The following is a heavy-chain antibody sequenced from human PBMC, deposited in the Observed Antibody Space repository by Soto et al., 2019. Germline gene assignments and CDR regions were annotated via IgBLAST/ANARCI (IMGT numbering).Heavy chain of an antibody. CDR1: GFSFNTPG. V-gene: IGHV3-30*03. CDR3: ATKVRVTNYLYYGMDV. D-gene: IGHD2-21*02. Sequence: GGSLRLSCAASGFSFNTPGMHWVRQAPGKGLEWVAVIAFDGSQEFYGDSVRGRFTISRDNSKNTLFLQMKSLSPEDTAVYYCATKVRVTNYLYYGMDVWGQGTTVTVSS. CDR2: IAFDGSQE. J-gene: IGHJ6*02.